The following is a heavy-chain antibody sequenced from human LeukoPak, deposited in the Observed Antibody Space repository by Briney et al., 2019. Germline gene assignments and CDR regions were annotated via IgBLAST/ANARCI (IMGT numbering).Heavy chain of an antibody. V-gene: IGHV4-59*08. CDR1: GGSISTYY. CDR2: ISYSGST. CDR3: ARQSTIMSSFVV. J-gene: IGHJ4*01. D-gene: IGHD5-24*01. Sequence: SETLSLTCTVSGGSISTYYWGWIRQPPGKGLEWMGSISYSGSTNYKFSLTSRVTMSVDTSKNQLSLKLTSLTAADTAVYFCARQSTIMSSFVVWGHGALVTVSS.